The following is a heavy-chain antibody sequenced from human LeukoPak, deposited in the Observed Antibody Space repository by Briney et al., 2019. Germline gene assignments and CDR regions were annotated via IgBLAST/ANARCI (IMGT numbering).Heavy chain of an antibody. CDR2: IYTSGST. J-gene: IGHJ4*02. CDR3: ARDGESPPDSSFDY. D-gene: IGHD3-10*01. CDR1: GGSLSSYY. Sequence: SETLYLTCTVSGGSLSSYYWSWIRQPAGKGLEWIGRIYTSGSTNYNPSLNSRVTMSVDTSKTQFSLKLSSVTAAHTAVYYCARDGESPPDSSFDYWGQGTLVTVSS. V-gene: IGHV4-4*07.